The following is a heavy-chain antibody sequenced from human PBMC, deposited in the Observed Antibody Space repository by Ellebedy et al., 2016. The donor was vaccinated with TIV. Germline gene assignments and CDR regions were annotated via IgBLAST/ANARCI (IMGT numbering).Heavy chain of an antibody. D-gene: IGHD2-8*01. J-gene: IGHJ6*02. V-gene: IGHV3-74*01. CDR3: ARDLYYGIDF. CDR2: INSVGNET. Sequence: GESLKISCAASGFSFSSYWMHSVRQAPGKGLVWVSHINSVGNETAYADSVKGRFTISRDNARNTLSLRMNSLRADDTAVYYCARDLYYGIDFWGQGTTVTVSS. CDR1: GFSFSSYW.